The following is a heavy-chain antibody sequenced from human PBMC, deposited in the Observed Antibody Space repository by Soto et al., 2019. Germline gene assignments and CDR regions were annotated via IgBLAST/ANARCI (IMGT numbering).Heavy chain of an antibody. D-gene: IGHD6-13*01. CDR2: VFHVGST. J-gene: IGHJ4*02. CDR1: GGSISSNNW. Sequence: QVQLQESGPGLVKPSGTLSLTCDVSGGSISSNNWWSWVRQPPGKGLEWIGQVFHVGSTNYNPSLKSRVTISVDKSKNQFSLKLSSVTAADTAMYYCARGGAAAGEFDYWGQGTLVTVSS. V-gene: IGHV4-4*02. CDR3: ARGGAAAGEFDY.